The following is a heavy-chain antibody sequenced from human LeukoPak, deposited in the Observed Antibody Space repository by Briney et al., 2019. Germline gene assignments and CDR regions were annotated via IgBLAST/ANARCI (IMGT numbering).Heavy chain of an antibody. Sequence: SSETLSLTCTVSGGSINSGDYYWSWIRQPPGKGLEWIGYIYYSGSTYYNPSLKSRVTISVDTSKNQFSLKLSSVTAADTAVYYCARFPYDFWTRSPDAFDILGQGTMVTVSS. V-gene: IGHV4-30-4*08. CDR3: ARFPYDFWTRSPDAFDI. D-gene: IGHD3-3*01. CDR2: IYYSGST. J-gene: IGHJ3*02. CDR1: GGSINSGDYY.